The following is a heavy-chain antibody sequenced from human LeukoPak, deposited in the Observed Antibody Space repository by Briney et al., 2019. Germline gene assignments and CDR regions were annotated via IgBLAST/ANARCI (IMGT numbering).Heavy chain of an antibody. CDR1: GFTFTSSA. CDR3: AASFRVGLTVNHYWYFDL. Sequence: SVKVSCKASGFTFTSSAVQWVRQARGQRLEWIGWIVVGSGNTNYAQKFQERVTITRDMSTSTAYMELSSLRSEDTAVYYCAASFRVGLTVNHYWYFDLWGRGTLVTVSS. V-gene: IGHV1-58*01. CDR2: IVVGSGNT. J-gene: IGHJ2*01. D-gene: IGHD4-17*01.